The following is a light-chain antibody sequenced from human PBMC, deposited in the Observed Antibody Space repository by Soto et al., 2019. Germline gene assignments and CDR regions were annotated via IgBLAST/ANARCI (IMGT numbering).Light chain of an antibody. J-gene: IGLJ3*02. V-gene: IGLV2-23*01. CDR2: EGS. CDR3: CSYVGSYTGL. Sequence: QSVLTQPASVSGSPGQSITVSCTGSSSDVGSYYLVSWYQHHPGRAPKLIIYEGSKRPSGVSNRFSGSKSANTASLTISGLQAEDEADYYCCSYVGSYTGLFGGGTKVTVL. CDR1: SSDVGSYYL.